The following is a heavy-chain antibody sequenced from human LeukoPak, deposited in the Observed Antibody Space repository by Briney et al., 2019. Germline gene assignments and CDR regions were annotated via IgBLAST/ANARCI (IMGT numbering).Heavy chain of an antibody. V-gene: IGHV4-59*01. D-gene: IGHD3-3*01. CDR1: GGSISSYY. Sequence: SETLSLTCTVSGGSISSYYWSWIRQPPGKGLEWIGYIYYSGSTNYSPSLKSRVTISVDTSKNQFSLKLSSVTAADTAVYYCARVSADYDFWSGYSTATLYYYYGMDVWGQGTTVTVSS. J-gene: IGHJ6*02. CDR2: IYYSGST. CDR3: ARVSADYDFWSGYSTATLYYYYGMDV.